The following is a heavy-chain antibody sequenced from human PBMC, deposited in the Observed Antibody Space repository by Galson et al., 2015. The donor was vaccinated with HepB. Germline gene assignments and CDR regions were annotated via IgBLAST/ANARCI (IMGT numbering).Heavy chain of an antibody. CDR1: GYSFTDYY. V-gene: IGHV1-2*06. D-gene: IGHD4-17*01. Sequence: SVKVSCKASGYSFTDYYIHWVRQAPGQGLEWMGRINPNSGGTNYAQKFQGRVTMTRDTSFTTAYMDLSRLRSDDTAVYYCARDGSYGDQSSFDDWGQGTLVTVSS. CDR2: INPNSGGT. J-gene: IGHJ4*02. CDR3: ARDGSYGDQSSFDD.